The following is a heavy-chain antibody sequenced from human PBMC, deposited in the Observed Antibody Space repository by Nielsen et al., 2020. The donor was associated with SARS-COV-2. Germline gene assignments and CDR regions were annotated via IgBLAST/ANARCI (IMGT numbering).Heavy chain of an antibody. Sequence: GGSLRLSCAASGFTFSSYDMHWVRQAAGKGLEWVSSIGSAGDSFYPGSVRGRFIISREDAENSLHLQMNSLRDGDTAVYYCTRGVGGWFDPWGQGTLVTVSS. CDR3: TRGVGGWFDP. V-gene: IGHV3-13*01. CDR1: GFTFSSYD. D-gene: IGHD3-10*01. J-gene: IGHJ5*02. CDR2: IGSAGDS.